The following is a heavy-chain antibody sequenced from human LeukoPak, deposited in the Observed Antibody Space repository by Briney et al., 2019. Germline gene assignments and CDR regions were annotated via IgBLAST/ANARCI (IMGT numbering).Heavy chain of an antibody. J-gene: IGHJ4*02. D-gene: IGHD3-22*01. CDR2: ISGSGGST. Sequence: PGGSLRLSCAASGFTFRSYVMSWVRQAPVKGLEWVSSISGSGGSTYYADSVKGRFTISRDNSKNTLYLQMNSLRAEDTAVYYCAKSSRITMIVVVTPGYFDYWGQGTLVTVSS. CDR3: AKSSRITMIVVVTPGYFDY. CDR1: GFTFRSYV. V-gene: IGHV3-23*01.